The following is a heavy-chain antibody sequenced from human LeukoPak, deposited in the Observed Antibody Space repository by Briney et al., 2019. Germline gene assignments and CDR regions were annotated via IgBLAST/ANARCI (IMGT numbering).Heavy chain of an antibody. CDR3: ARPDRGFSAYDLDY. CDR2: ISGRGGNT. CDR1: GLTFNNYA. D-gene: IGHD5-12*01. Sequence: GGSLRLSCAASGLTFNNYALTWIRQAPGKGLEWVSSISGRGGNTYYADSVKGRFTISRDDSKNTLFLQMNSLRAEDTAVYYCARPDRGFSAYDLDYWGQGTLVTVSS. V-gene: IGHV3-23*01. J-gene: IGHJ4*02.